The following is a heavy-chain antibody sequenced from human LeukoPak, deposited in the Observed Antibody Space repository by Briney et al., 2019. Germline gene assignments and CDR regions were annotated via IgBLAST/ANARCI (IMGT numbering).Heavy chain of an antibody. CDR1: GFTFITYA. Sequence: PGGSLRLSCAASGFTFITYAMHWVRQAPGKGLEWVAVITYDGRNKYYVDSVKGRFTISRDNSKNTLYLQTNSLRAEDTAVYYCARSGRQWELLEYYFDYWGQGTLVTVSS. V-gene: IGHV3-30*04. CDR3: ARSGRQWELLEYYFDY. J-gene: IGHJ4*02. CDR2: ITYDGRNK. D-gene: IGHD1-26*01.